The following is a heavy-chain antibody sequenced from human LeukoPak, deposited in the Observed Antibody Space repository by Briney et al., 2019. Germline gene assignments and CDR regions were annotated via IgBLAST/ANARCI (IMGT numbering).Heavy chain of an antibody. V-gene: IGHV1-46*01. CDR1: GYTFTSYY. CDR3: AREDRHMNWFDP. Sequence: ASVKVSCKASGYTFTSYYMHWVRQAPGQGLEWMGIINPSGGSTSYAQKFQGRVTMTRDTSTSTVYMELSSLRSDDTAVYYCAREDRHMNWFDPWGQGTLVTVSS. J-gene: IGHJ5*02. CDR2: INPSGGST.